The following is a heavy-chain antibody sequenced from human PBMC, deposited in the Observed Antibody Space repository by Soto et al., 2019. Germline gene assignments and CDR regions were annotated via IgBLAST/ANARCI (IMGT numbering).Heavy chain of an antibody. D-gene: IGHD2-8*01. CDR1: GFTFNNYT. J-gene: IGHJ4*02. CDR2: IAYDGSNQ. CDR3: ARDRGARSFDNTVYYQGRTIFDD. Sequence: QVQLVESGGGVVRPGRSLRLSCEASGFTFNNYTMHWVRHSPAKGLEWVAVIAYDGSNQLYADSVKGRFIISRDNSEYTVFLEMSSRVPEDTAVYYCARDRGARSFDNTVYYQGRTIFDDLGQGTLVTVS. V-gene: IGHV3-30-3*01.